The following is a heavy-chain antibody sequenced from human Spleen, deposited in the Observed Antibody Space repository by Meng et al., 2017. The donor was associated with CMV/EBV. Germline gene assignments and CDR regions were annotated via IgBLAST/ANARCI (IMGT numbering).Heavy chain of an antibody. J-gene: IGHJ4*02. CDR2: IYSDGRT. CDR3: AKDKYPWSTSCYPY. Sequence: SCAASGFTVGSNYMNWVRQAPGKGLEWVSVIYSDGRTYYADSVKGRFTISRDNSKNTLYLQMNSLRAEDTAVYYCAKDKYPWSTSCYPYWGQGTLVTVSS. D-gene: IGHD2-2*01. CDR1: GFTVGSNY. V-gene: IGHV3-53*01.